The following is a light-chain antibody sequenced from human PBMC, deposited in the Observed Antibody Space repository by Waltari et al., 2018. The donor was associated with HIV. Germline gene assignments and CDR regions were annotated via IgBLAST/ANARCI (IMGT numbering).Light chain of an antibody. J-gene: IGLJ2*01. CDR2: DDT. CDR3: QVWASNSAYVV. CDR1: NIGYRS. V-gene: IGLV3-21*02. Sequence: YELTQPPSVSVAPGQTATITRGGDNIGYRSVHWYQQKAGQAPVLVFYDDTDRPSGIPERFSGSKSGNTATLTISRVEAGDEADYYCQVWASNSAYVVFGGRTKLTVL.